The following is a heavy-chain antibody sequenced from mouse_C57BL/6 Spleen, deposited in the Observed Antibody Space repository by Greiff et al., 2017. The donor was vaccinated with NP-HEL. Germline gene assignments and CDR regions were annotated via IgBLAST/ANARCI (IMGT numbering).Heavy chain of an antibody. Sequence: QVQLKQSGAELVRPGASVKLSCKASGYTFTDYYIHWVKQRPGQGLEWIARLYPGSGNTYYNEKFQGKATLTAEKSSSTAYRQLSILTSEDSAVYFGERWAVHYAMDYWGQGTSVTVSS. CDR3: ERWAVHYAMDY. V-gene: IGHV1-76*01. J-gene: IGHJ4*01. CDR1: GYTFTDYY. CDR2: LYPGSGNT.